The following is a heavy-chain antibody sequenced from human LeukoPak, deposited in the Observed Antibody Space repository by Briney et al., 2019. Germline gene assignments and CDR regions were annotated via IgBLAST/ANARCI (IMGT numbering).Heavy chain of an antibody. V-gene: IGHV3-64*01. CDR3: ARAQSPYYYGSSDY. J-gene: IGHJ4*02. CDR1: GFTFSSYA. D-gene: IGHD3-10*01. CDR2: ISSNGGST. Sequence: GGSLRLSCAASGFTFSSYAMHWVCPAPGKGLEYVSAISSNGGSTYYANSVKGRFTISRGNSKNTLYLQMGSLRAEDMAVYYCARAQSPYYYGSSDYWGQGTLVTVSS.